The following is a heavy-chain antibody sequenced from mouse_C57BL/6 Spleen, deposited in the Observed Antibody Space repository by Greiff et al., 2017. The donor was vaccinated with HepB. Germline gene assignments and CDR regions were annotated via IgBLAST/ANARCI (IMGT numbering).Heavy chain of an antibody. CDR2: ISYDGSN. V-gene: IGHV3-6*01. CDR1: GYSITSGYS. CDR3: ARDQSNSAWFAY. J-gene: IGHJ3*01. Sequence: EVKLQESGPGLVKPSQSLSLTCSVTGYSITSGYSWNWIRQFPGTKLEWMGYISYDGSNNYNPSLKNRISITRDTSKNQFFLKLNSVTTEDTATYYWARDQSNSAWFAYWGQGTLVTVSA. D-gene: IGHD2-5*01.